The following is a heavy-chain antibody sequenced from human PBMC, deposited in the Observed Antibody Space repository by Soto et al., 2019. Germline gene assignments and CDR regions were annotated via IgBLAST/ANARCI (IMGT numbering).Heavy chain of an antibody. CDR3: AAVAGTDGWFDP. J-gene: IGHJ5*02. Sequence: QVQLVQSGAEVKKPGSSVKVSCKASGGTCSSYTISWVRPAPGQGLEWMGRIIPILGIANYAQKFQARVTLTEDKYTSTTYMELSSLGSEDPAVYYCAAVAGTDGWFDPWGQGTLVTVSS. D-gene: IGHD6-19*01. CDR2: IIPILGIA. V-gene: IGHV1-69*02. CDR1: GGTCSSYT.